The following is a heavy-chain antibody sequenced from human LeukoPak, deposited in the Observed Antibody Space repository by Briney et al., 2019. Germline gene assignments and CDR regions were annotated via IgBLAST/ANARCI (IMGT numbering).Heavy chain of an antibody. CDR3: AREGGGYDYAPSGFDY. Sequence: SVKVSCKASGGTFSSYAISWVRQAPGQGLEWMGGIIPIFGTANYAQKFQGRVTITTDESTSTAYMELSSLRSEDTAVYYCAREGGGYDYAPSGFDYWGQGTLVTVSS. J-gene: IGHJ4*02. CDR2: IIPIFGTA. CDR1: GGTFSSYA. V-gene: IGHV1-69*05. D-gene: IGHD5-12*01.